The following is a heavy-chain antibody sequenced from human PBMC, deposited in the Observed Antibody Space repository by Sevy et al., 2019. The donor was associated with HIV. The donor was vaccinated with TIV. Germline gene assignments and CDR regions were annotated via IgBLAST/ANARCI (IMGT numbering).Heavy chain of an antibody. J-gene: IGHJ4*02. D-gene: IGHD6-13*01. V-gene: IGHV4-39*01. CDR3: ASPIAAAGAFDY. CDR1: GGSISSSSYY. CDR2: IYYSGST. Sequence: SETLSLTCTVSGGSISSSSYYWGWIRQPPGKGLEWIGSIYYSGSTYYNPSLKSRVTISVDTSKNQFSLKLSSVTAADTAVYYCASPIAAAGAFDYWGQGTLVTVS.